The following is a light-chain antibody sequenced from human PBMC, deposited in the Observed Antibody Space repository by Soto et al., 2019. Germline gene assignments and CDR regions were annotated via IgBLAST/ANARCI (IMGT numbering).Light chain of an antibody. Sequence: DIQLTQSPSFLSASVGYRVTITCRAIHGINNYLALYQQKPGKAPNLLIYAASTLQSGVPSRFSGSGSGTEFTLTISSLRPEDFATYYCHQLNSYPQTFGQGTKVHIK. CDR1: HGINNY. J-gene: IGKJ1*01. CDR3: HQLNSYPQT. CDR2: AAS. V-gene: IGKV1-9*01.